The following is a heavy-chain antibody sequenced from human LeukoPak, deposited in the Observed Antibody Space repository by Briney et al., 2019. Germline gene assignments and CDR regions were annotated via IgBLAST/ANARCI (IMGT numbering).Heavy chain of an antibody. D-gene: IGHD2-8*02. CDR3: ASRVGAGGGPFDY. Sequence: SETLSLTCTVSGGSISSYYWSWIRQPPGKGLEWIGYIYYSGSTNYNPSLQSRVTISVDTSKNQFSLKLSSVTAADTAVYYCASRVGAGGGPFDYWGQGTLVTVSS. CDR2: IYYSGST. CDR1: GGSISSYY. J-gene: IGHJ4*02. V-gene: IGHV4-59*01.